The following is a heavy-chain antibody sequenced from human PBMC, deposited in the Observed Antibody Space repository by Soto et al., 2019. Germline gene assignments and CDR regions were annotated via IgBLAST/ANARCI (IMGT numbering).Heavy chain of an antibody. D-gene: IGHD6-13*01. Sequence: EVQLLESGGGLVQPGGSLRLSCAASGFTFSSYAMSWVRQAPGKGLEWVSAISGSGGSTYYADSVKGRVTISRDNSKNTLYLQMNSLRAEDTAVYYCAKDSSAGSSSWLYDYWGQGTLVTVSS. CDR2: ISGSGGST. CDR3: AKDSSAGSSSWLYDY. CDR1: GFTFSSYA. V-gene: IGHV3-23*01. J-gene: IGHJ4*02.